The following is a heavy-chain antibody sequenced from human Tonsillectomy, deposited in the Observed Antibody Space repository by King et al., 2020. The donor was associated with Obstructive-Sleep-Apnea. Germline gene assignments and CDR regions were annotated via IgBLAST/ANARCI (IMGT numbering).Heavy chain of an antibody. D-gene: IGHD3-22*01. V-gene: IGHV3-74*01. CDR2: INSDGSST. CDR3: ARGGYYYDSSGYYYDRY. CDR1: GFTFSSYW. Sequence: VQLVESGGGLVQPGGSLRLSCAASGFTFSSYWMHWVRQAPGKGLVWVSRINSDGSSTRYAAAVKGRFTISRDNAKNTLYLQMNSLRAEDTAVYYCARGGYYYDSSGYYYDRYWGQGTLVTVSS. J-gene: IGHJ4*02.